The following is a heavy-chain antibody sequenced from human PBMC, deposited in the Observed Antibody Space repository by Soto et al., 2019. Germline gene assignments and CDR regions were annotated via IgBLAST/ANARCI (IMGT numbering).Heavy chain of an antibody. CDR1: GGSISSGDYY. V-gene: IGHV4-30-4*01. D-gene: IGHD2-15*01. Sequence: QVQLQESGPGLVKPSQTLSLTCTVSGGSISSGDYYWSWIRQPPGKGLEWIGYIYYSGSTYYNPSLKSRVTISVDTSKNQFSLKLSSVTAADTAVYYCAPRGTTTYCSGGSCYARGFDYWGQGTLVTVSS. CDR2: IYYSGST. J-gene: IGHJ4*02. CDR3: APRGTTTYCSGGSCYARGFDY.